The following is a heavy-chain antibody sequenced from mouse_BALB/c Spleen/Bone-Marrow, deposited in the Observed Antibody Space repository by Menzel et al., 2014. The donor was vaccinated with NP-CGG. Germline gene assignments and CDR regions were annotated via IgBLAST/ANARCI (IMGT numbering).Heavy chain of an antibody. CDR2: MDPPNSET. CDR3: ARTFQPRRAMDY. J-gene: IGHJ4*01. D-gene: IGHD6-1*01. V-gene: IGHV1-74*01. CDR1: DYTFTSYW. Sequence: VQLQQSGPELVRPGASVKMSCKASDYTFTSYWMHWVKQRPGQGLEWFGRMDPPNSETRLNQKFKDKATLNVDKSSNTAYMHLSSLTSEDSAVYYCARTFQPRRAMDYWGQGSSVTVSS.